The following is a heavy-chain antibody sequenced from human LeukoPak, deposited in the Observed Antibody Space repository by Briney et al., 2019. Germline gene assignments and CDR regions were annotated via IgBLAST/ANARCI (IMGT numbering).Heavy chain of an antibody. V-gene: IGHV3-30*02. J-gene: IGHJ5*01. CDR2: IRYDGSNK. D-gene: IGHD2-2*01. CDR1: GFTFSSYG. CDR3: ARGGINYADS. Sequence: GGSLRLSCAASGFTFSSYGMHWVRQAPGKGLEWVAFIRYDGSNKYYADSVKGRFTISRDNSKNTLYLQMNSLRAEDTAVYYCARGGINYADSWGRGTLVTVSS.